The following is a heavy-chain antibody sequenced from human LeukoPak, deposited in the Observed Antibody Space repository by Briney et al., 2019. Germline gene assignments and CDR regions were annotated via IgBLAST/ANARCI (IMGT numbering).Heavy chain of an antibody. J-gene: IGHJ4*02. Sequence: PSETLSLTSAVYGGSFSGYYWSWIRQPPGKGLEWIGEINHSGSTNYNPSLKSRVTISVDTSKNHFSLKLSSVTAADSAVYYCARDAVAGTIWGQGTLVTVSS. CDR2: INHSGST. D-gene: IGHD6-19*01. V-gene: IGHV4-34*01. CDR3: ARDAVAGTI. CDR1: GGSFSGYY.